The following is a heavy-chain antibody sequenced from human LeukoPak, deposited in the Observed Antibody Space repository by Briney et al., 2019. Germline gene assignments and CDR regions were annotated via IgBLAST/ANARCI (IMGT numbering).Heavy chain of an antibody. V-gene: IGHV3-9*01. CDR1: GFTFDDYA. CDR2: ISWNSGSI. Sequence: GGSLRLSCAASGFTFDDYAMHWVRPAPGKGLEWVSGISWNSGSIGYADSVKGRFTISRDNAKNSLYLQMNSLRAEDTALYYCAKDIFGQQLVAFDYWGQGTLVTVSS. J-gene: IGHJ4*02. CDR3: AKDIFGQQLVAFDY. D-gene: IGHD6-13*01.